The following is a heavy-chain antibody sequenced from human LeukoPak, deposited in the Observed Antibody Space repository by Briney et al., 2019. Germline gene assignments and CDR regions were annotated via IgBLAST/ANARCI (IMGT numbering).Heavy chain of an antibody. D-gene: IGHD3-10*01. V-gene: IGHV3-33*01. CDR3: ARDFGDSVMYYLDN. CDR2: IWYDGSNK. J-gene: IGHJ4*02. CDR1: GLLFKTYG. Sequence: GTSLRLSCAASGLLFKTYGMHWVRHAPGKGLEWVAVIWYDGSNKYYGDSVEGRFTISRDNSKNTLYLQMNNVTVEDTAVYYCARDFGDSVMYYLDNWGQGTLVTVSS.